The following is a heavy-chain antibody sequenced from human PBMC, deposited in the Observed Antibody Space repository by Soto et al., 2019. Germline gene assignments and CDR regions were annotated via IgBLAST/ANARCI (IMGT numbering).Heavy chain of an antibody. CDR3: AKGHGDYVLGLLSLDY. Sequence: GGSLRLSCAASGFTFSSYAMSWVRQAPGKGLEWVSAISGSGGSTYYADSVKGRFTISRDNSKNTLYLQMNSLRAEDTAVYYCAKGHGDYVLGLLSLDYWGQGTLVTVSS. CDR1: GFTFSSYA. CDR2: ISGSGGST. D-gene: IGHD4-17*01. J-gene: IGHJ4*02. V-gene: IGHV3-23*01.